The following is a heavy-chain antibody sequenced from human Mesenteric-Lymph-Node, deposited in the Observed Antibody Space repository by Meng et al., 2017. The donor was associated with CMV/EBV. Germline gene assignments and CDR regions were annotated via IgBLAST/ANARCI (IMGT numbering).Heavy chain of an antibody. J-gene: IGHJ4*02. CDR1: GYNFKSYY. D-gene: IGHD3-3*01. Sequence: ASVKVSCKASGYNFKSYYMHWVRQAPGQGLEWMGIINPSSGTSNHAQKFQGRVAMTWDTSTSTVYMELRSLTSEDTAVYYCTRDSVGVINFDFWGQGTQVTVS. V-gene: IGHV1-46*02. CDR2: INPSSGTS. CDR3: TRDSVGVINFDF.